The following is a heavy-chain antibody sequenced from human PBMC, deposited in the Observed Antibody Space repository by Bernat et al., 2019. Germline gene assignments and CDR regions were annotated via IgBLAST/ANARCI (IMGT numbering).Heavy chain of an antibody. CDR3: ARRKSNWFDP. D-gene: IGHD1-14*01. Sequence: EVQLVQSGAEVKKPGESLRISCKGSEYSFTSYWISWVRQMPGKGLEWIGRIDPSDSYTKYSPSFQGHVTISAAKSISTAYLQWSSLKASDTAMYYCARRKSNWFDPWGQGTLVTVSS. CDR2: IDPSDSYT. V-gene: IGHV5-10-1*01. CDR1: EYSFTSYW. J-gene: IGHJ5*02.